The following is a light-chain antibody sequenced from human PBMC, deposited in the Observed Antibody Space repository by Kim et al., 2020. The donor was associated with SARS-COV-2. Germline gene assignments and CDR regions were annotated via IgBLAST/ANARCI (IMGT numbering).Light chain of an antibody. CDR3: QAWDSRTSYV. J-gene: IGLJ1*01. CDR1: KLGSRY. CDR2: QDN. V-gene: IGLV3-1*01. Sequence: VSPGQTASITCSGNKLGSRYVYWCQQRPGQSPVVVIYQDNTRPTGIPERFSGSNSGNTATLTISGTQAMDEADYYCQAWDSRTSYVFGSGTKVTVL.